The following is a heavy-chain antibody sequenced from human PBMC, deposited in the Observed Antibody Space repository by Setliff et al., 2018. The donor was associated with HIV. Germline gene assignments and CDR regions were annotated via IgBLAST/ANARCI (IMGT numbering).Heavy chain of an antibody. Sequence: SETLSLTCTVSGGSISGYYWSWIRQPPGKGLEWIGYIYSTGYTNYHPSLKTRATISLDTSKSQFSLRLTSVTATDTAIYYCARHPREEPQRNYKFDSWGQGTLVTVSS. J-gene: IGHJ4*02. CDR2: IYSTGYT. D-gene: IGHD1-7*01. CDR1: GGSISGYY. V-gene: IGHV4-4*09. CDR3: ARHPREEPQRNYKFDS.